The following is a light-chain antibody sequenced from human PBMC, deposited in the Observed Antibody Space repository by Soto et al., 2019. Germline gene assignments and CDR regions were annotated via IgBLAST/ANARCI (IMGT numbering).Light chain of an antibody. J-gene: IGKJ1*01. Sequence: DIQMTQSPSTLSGSVGDRVTITFRASQTISSWLAWYQQKPGKAPKLLIYKASTLKSGVPSRLSGSGSGTEFTLTISSLQPDDFATYYCQHYNSYSEAFGQGTKVDI. CDR2: KAS. V-gene: IGKV1-5*03. CDR1: QTISSW. CDR3: QHYNSYSEA.